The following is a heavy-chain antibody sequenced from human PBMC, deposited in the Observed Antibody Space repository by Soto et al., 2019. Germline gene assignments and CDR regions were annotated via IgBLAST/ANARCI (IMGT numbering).Heavy chain of an antibody. J-gene: IGHJ6*02. V-gene: IGHV1-18*01. CDR1: GYTFTKYA. Sequence: QVQLVQSGAEVKTPGASVKVSCNASGYTFTKYAISWMRQAPGQGLEWVGWISVYNGNTKYAENLQGRVTVTTDTATTTVYLELRSLRSDDTAVYYCARAGAGLYYYSYGMDVWGQGTTVTVPS. CDR3: ARAGAGLYYYSYGMDV. D-gene: IGHD6-19*01. CDR2: ISVYNGNT.